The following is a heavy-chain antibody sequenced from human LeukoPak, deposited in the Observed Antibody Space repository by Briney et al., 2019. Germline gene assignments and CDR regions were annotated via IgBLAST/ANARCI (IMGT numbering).Heavy chain of an antibody. CDR3: AVNYYGSGSYINS. D-gene: IGHD3-10*01. CDR1: GFTFSSYA. CDR2: ISDTGGST. Sequence: GGSLTLACAASGFTFSSYAMSWVRQAPGKGREGVSAISDTGGSTYYVDSVGGRFTISRDNSKNTLYLQMNSLRAEDTAVYYCAVNYYGSGSYINSWGQGTLVTVSS. J-gene: IGHJ4*02. V-gene: IGHV3-23*01.